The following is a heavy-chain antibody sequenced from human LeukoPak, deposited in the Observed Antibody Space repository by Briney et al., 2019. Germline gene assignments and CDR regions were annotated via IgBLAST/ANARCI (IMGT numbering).Heavy chain of an antibody. CDR2: IYYSGGT. J-gene: IGHJ5*02. CDR1: GDSISNYY. CDR3: ARWQYTISSGWFDP. D-gene: IGHD6-6*01. Sequence: SETLSLTCTVSGDSISNYYWSWIRQPPGKGLEWIGSIYYSGGTNYNPSLKSRVTISVDTSKIQFSLKLSSVTAADTAVYYCARWQYTISSGWFDPWGQGTLVTVSS. V-gene: IGHV4-59*08.